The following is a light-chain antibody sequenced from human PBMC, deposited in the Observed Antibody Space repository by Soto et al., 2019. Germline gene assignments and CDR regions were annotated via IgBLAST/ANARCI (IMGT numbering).Light chain of an antibody. CDR3: QQYDTHSWT. CDR2: KAS. Sequence: DIQMTQSPSTLSASVGDRVTITCRASQSLRNWLAWYQQKPGKAPKILIYKASSLESGVPSRFSGRGSGAEFTLTINGLQPDDFATYFCQQYDTHSWTFGQGPKVEIK. V-gene: IGKV1-5*03. CDR1: QSLRNW. J-gene: IGKJ1*01.